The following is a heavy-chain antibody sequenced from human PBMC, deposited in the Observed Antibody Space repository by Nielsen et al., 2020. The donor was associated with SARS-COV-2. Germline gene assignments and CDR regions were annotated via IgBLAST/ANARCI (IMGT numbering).Heavy chain of an antibody. CDR1: GGSFSGYY. J-gene: IGHJ3*02. Sequence: GSLRLSCAVYGGSFSGYYWSWIRQPPGKGLEWIGEINHSGSTNYNPSLKSRVTISVDTSKNQFSLKLSSVTAADTAVYYCARDRIGYCSSTSCYYDAFDIWGQGTMVTVSS. CDR2: INHSGST. V-gene: IGHV4-34*01. D-gene: IGHD2-2*01. CDR3: ARDRIGYCSSTSCYYDAFDI.